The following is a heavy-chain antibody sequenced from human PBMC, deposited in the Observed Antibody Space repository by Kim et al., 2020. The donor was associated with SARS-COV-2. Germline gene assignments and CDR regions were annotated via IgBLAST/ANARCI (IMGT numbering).Heavy chain of an antibody. V-gene: IGHV4-34*01. CDR2: INHSGTT. D-gene: IGHD4-4*01. CDR3: VRYSSNYYGTGYYYGMDI. J-gene: IGHJ6*02. CDR1: GASFSGFF. Sequence: SETLSLTCGVHGASFSGFFWGWIRQPPGKVLEWIGEINHSGTTNYNPSLKKRVILSLDRSMKQFSLRLDSVTAADTALYYCVRYSSNYYGTGYYYGMDIWGQGTTVTVSS.